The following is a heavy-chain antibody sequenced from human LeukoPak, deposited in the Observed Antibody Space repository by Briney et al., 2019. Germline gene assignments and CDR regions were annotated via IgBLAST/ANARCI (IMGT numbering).Heavy chain of an antibody. J-gene: IGHJ4*02. CDR3: ATGSGGGYDFDY. D-gene: IGHD1-26*01. Sequence: GGSLRLSCAASGFTFSSYWMHWVRQAPGKGLVWVSRISSDGSSTSYADSVKGRFTISRDNAKNTLYLQMNSLRAEDTAVYYCATGSGGGYDFDYWGQGTLVTVSS. CDR1: GFTFSSYW. CDR2: ISSDGSST. V-gene: IGHV3-74*01.